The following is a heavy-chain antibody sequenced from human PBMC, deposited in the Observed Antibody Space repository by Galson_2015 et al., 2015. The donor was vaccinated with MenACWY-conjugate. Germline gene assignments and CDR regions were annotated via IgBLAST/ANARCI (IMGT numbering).Heavy chain of an antibody. D-gene: IGHD6-25*01. CDR3: VRDNAAAPDLFDS. CDR1: GFTFSTYW. J-gene: IGHJ4*02. CDR2: INNDGSST. V-gene: IGHV3-74*01. Sequence: SLRLSCAASGFTFSTYWMHWVRQAPGKGLVWVSRINNDGSSTNYADSVKGRFTISRDNAKNTLYLQMNSLRAEDTALYYCVRDNAAAPDLFDSWGQGTRVTASS.